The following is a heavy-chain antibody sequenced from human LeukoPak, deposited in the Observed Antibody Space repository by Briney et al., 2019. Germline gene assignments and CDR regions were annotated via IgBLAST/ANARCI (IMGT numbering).Heavy chain of an antibody. Sequence: GGSLRLSCAASGFIVSSDYMSWVRQAAGKGLEWVAVIYSGGSTYYADSVKGRFTISRDISKDTVYLQMNSLRAEDTAVYYCARGGYYDSSGYFPIFDFWGQGTLVTVSS. CDR3: ARGGYYDSSGYFPIFDF. D-gene: IGHD3-22*01. J-gene: IGHJ4*02. CDR1: GFIVSSDY. V-gene: IGHV3-66*02. CDR2: IYSGGST.